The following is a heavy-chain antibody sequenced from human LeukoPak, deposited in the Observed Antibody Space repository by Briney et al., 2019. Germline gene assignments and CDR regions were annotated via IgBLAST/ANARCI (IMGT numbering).Heavy chain of an antibody. CDR2: VFFSGST. V-gene: IGHV4-59*08. D-gene: IGHD6-13*01. Sequence: PSETLCLTCIVSGGSMNNYYWSWIRQPPGKELEWLGEVFFSGSTNYNPSLTSRVTISADTSKNQFSLRLRSVTAADTAVYYCALYCRLSSNCGYYGMDLWGRGTTVTVSS. J-gene: IGHJ6*02. CDR1: GGSMNNYY. CDR3: ALYCRLSSNCGYYGMDL.